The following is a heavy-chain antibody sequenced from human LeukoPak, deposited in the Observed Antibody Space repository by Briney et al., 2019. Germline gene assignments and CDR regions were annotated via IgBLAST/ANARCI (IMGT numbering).Heavy chain of an antibody. CDR1: GFTFSGFW. Sequence: GGSLRLSCAVSGFTFSGFWMSWSRQAPGKGLEWVASINSDGSEGYYADVVKGRFTISRDNAKSSLYLQINSLRAEDTAVYYCARSSYSSSSSVWGQGTMVTVSS. CDR3: ARSSYSSSSSV. J-gene: IGHJ3*01. V-gene: IGHV3-7*03. CDR2: INSDGSEG. D-gene: IGHD6-6*01.